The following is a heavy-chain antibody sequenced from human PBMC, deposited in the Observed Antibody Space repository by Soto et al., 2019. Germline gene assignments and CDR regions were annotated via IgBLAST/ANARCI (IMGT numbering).Heavy chain of an antibody. CDR3: ARKGPEDWPLDY. Sequence: QITLKESGPTLVKPTQTLTLTCTFSGFSLSTSGVDVGWIRQPPGKALEWLAVTYWDDAKEYSPSLKNRLTISKDSSKNQVVLTMTNMGPMDTGTYYCARKGPEDWPLDYWGQGTLVTVSS. J-gene: IGHJ4*02. D-gene: IGHD3-9*01. V-gene: IGHV2-5*02. CDR1: GFSLSTSGVD. CDR2: TYWDDAK.